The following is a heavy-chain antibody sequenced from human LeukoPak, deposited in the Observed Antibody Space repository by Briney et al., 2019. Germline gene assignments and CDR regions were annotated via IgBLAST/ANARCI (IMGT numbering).Heavy chain of an antibody. CDR1: GFTFSSYE. V-gene: IGHV3-48*03. D-gene: IGHD5-12*01. CDR2: ISSSGSTI. Sequence: PGGSLRLSCAASGFTFSSYEMNWVRQAPGKGLEWVSYISSSGSTIYYADSVKGRFTISRDNAKNSLYLQMNSLRAEDTAVYYCARASGYDMGVDYWGQGTLVTVSS. CDR3: ARASGYDMGVDY. J-gene: IGHJ4*02.